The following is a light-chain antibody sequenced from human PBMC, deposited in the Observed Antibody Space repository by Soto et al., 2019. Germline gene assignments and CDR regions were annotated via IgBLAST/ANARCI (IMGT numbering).Light chain of an antibody. CDR2: QDT. V-gene: IGLV3-1*01. CDR1: KLGDKY. Sequence: SYELTQPPSVSVSPGQTASITCSGEKLGDKYACWYQQKPRQSPVLVIYQDTKRPSGIPERFSGSNSGNTATLTISGTQAMDEADYYCQAWDSSTVVFGTGTKLTVL. J-gene: IGLJ1*01. CDR3: QAWDSSTVV.